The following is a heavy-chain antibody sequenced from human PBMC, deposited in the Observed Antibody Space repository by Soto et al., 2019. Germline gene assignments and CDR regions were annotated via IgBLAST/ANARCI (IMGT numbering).Heavy chain of an antibody. Sequence: QVQLVQSGAEVKKPGSSVKVSCKASGGTFSSYTISWVRQAPGQGLEWMGRIIPILGIANYAQKFQGRVTITAVKSTSTAYMELSSLRSEDTAVYYCARYCSSTSCYRDWGQGTLVTVSS. CDR2: IIPILGIA. J-gene: IGHJ4*02. CDR3: ARYCSSTSCYRD. CDR1: GGTFSSYT. D-gene: IGHD2-2*02. V-gene: IGHV1-69*02.